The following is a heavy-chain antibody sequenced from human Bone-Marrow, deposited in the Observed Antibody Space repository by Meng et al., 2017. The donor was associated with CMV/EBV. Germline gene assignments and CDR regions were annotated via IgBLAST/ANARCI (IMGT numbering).Heavy chain of an antibody. D-gene: IGHD6-13*01. CDR1: GYTFTTYG. CDR2: ISAYNGNT. J-gene: IGHJ6*02. CDR3: ARDGAAAGPYYYYYGLDV. Sequence: ASVKVSCKASGYTFTTYGTSWVRQAPGHGLEWMGGISAYNGNTNYTQKLQGRVTMTTDTSTSTAYMELRSLRSDDTAVYYCARDGAAAGPYYYYYGLDVWGQGTTVTVSS. V-gene: IGHV1-18*01.